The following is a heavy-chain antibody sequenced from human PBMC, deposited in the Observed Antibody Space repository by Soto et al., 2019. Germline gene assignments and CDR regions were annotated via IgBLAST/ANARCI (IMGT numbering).Heavy chain of an antibody. Sequence: GASVKVSCKASGGTFSSYAISWVRQAPGQGLEWMGGIIPIFGTANYAQKFQGRVTITADKSTSTAYMELSSLRSGDTAVYYCARGNGITGTTGGPYGMDVWGQGTTVTVSS. D-gene: IGHD1-20*01. V-gene: IGHV1-69*06. CDR1: GGTFSSYA. CDR3: ARGNGITGTTGGPYGMDV. CDR2: IIPIFGTA. J-gene: IGHJ6*02.